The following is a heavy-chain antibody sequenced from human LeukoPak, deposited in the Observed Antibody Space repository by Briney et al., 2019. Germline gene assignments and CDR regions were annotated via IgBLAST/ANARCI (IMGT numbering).Heavy chain of an antibody. CDR3: ARRGAMVRGVHGRKFDY. J-gene: IGHJ4*02. D-gene: IGHD3-10*01. CDR1: GGSISSSSYY. CDR2: IYYSGST. Sequence: SETLSLTCTVSGGSISSSSYYWGWIRQPPGKGLEWIGSIYYSGSTYYNPSLKSRVTISVDTSKNQFSLKLSSVTAADTAVYYCARRGAMVRGVHGRKFDYWGQGTLVTVSS. V-gene: IGHV4-39*07.